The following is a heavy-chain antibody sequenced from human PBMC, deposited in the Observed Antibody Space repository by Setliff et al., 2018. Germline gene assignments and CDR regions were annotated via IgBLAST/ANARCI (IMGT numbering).Heavy chain of an antibody. J-gene: IGHJ4*02. V-gene: IGHV4-34*01. CDR3: ARGGERYYSAS. CDR1: GGSFSDYY. CDR2: INHSGST. D-gene: IGHD1-20*01. Sequence: SETLSLTCAASGGSFSDYYWTWIRQPPGKGLEWIGEINHSGSTNCKPSLKSRVTIAVDTSKNQFSLKLSSVTAADTAVYYCARGGERYYSASWGQGTLVTVSS.